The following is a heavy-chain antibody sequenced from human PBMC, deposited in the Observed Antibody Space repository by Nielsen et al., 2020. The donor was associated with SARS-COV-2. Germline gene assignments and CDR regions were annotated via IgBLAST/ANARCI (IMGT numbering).Heavy chain of an antibody. J-gene: IGHJ5*02. D-gene: IGHD2-2*01. CDR1: GGSISSSNW. Sequence: SETLSLTCAVSGGSISSSNWWSWVRQPPGKGLEWIGEIYHSGSTNYDPSLKSRVTISVDKSKNQFSLKLSSVTAADTAVYYCARDRRGIVVVPAGDSGYSSRGWFDPWGQGTLVTVSS. CDR3: ARDRRGIVVVPAGDSGYSSRGWFDP. V-gene: IGHV4-4*02. CDR2: IYHSGST.